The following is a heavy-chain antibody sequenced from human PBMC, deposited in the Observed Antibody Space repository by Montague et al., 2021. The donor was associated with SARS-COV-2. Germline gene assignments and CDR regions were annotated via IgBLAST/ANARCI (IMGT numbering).Heavy chain of an antibody. CDR2: ISSSGTFI. Sequence: SLRLSCAASGFIFSDYYMTWVRQAPGKGLEWVSYISSSGTFIYYADSLKGRFTISRDNAKNSLYLQMNSLTAGDTAVYYCGRDAKATVYWGQGTLVTVSS. V-gene: IGHV3-11*01. CDR3: GRDAKATVY. J-gene: IGHJ4*02. CDR1: GFIFSDYY. D-gene: IGHD1-1*01.